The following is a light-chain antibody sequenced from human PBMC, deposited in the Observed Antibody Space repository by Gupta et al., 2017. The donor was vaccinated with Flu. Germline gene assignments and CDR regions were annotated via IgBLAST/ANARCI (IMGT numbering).Light chain of an antibody. CDR1: NLGNKH. J-gene: IGLJ3*02. CDR3: QAWDSTTQVV. V-gene: IGLV3-1*01. Sequence: SFELTQPPSVSVSPGQTASITCSGDNLGNKHVSWYHLRPGQSPVLVIYQDHKRPSGIPGRFSGSNSGNTATLTISGTQPMDEADYYCQAWDSTTQVVFGGGTELTVL. CDR2: QDH.